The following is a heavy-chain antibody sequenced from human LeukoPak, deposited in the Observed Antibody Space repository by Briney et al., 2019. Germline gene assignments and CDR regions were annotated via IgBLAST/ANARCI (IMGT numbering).Heavy chain of an antibody. CDR3: ASGYYYDSSGHLGY. V-gene: IGHV1-2*02. D-gene: IGHD3-22*01. CDR1: GYTFTGYY. Sequence: ASVKVSCKASGYTFTGYYMHWVRQAPGQGLEWMGWINPNSGDTNYAQKFQGRVTMIRDTSISTAYMELSRLRSDDTAVYYCASGYYYDSSGHLGYWGQGTLVTVSS. CDR2: INPNSGDT. J-gene: IGHJ4*02.